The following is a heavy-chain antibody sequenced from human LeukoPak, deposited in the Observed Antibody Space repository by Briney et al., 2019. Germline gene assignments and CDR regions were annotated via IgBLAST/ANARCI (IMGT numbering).Heavy chain of an antibody. CDR3: ARDGSWYSGSQALFY. V-gene: IGHV4-4*07. Sequence: SETLSLTCTVSGSSISSYYWSWIRQPAGKGLEWIGRIYTSGSTNYNPSLKSRVTMSVDTSKNQFSLKLSSVTAADTAVYYCARDGSWYSGSQALFYWGQGTLVTVSS. CDR2: IYTSGST. J-gene: IGHJ4*02. D-gene: IGHD1-26*01. CDR1: GSSISSYY.